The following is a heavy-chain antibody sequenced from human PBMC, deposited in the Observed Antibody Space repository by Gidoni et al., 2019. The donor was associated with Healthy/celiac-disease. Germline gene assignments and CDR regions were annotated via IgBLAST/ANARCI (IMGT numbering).Heavy chain of an antibody. CDR1: GGSFSGYY. CDR2: INHSGST. CDR3: ARAQGVAARPEGSGYYFDY. J-gene: IGHJ4*02. V-gene: IGHV4-34*01. Sequence: QVQLQQWGAGLLKPSETLSLTCAVYGGSFSGYYWSWIRQPPGKGLEWIGEINHSGSTNYNPSLKSRVTISVDTSKNQFSLKLSSVTAADTAVYYCARAQGVAARPEGSGYYFDYWGQGTLVTVSS. D-gene: IGHD6-6*01.